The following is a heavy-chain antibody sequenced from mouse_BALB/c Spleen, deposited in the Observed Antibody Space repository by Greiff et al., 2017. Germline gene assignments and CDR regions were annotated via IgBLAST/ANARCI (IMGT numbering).Heavy chain of an antibody. J-gene: IGHJ4*01. D-gene: IGHD1-2*01. CDR3: ARGPSIHYYGYDAMDY. V-gene: IGHV2-9*02. CDR1: GFSLTSYG. Sequence: VKLMESGPGLVAPSQSLSITCTVSGFSLTSYGVHWVRQPPGKGLEWLGVIWAGGSTNYNSALMSRLSISKDNSKSQVFLKMNSLQTDDTAMYYCARGPSIHYYGYDAMDYWGQGTSVTVSS. CDR2: IWAGGST.